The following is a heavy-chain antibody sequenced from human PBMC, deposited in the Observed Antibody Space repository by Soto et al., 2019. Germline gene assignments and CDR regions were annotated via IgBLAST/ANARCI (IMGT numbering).Heavy chain of an antibody. CDR2: ISGSGGST. J-gene: IGHJ3*02. D-gene: IGHD3-3*01. CDR3: AKDRVTIFGVVIIGGAFDI. Sequence: EVQLLESGGGLVQPGGSLRLSCAASGFTFSSYAMSWVRQAPGKGLEWVSAISGSGGSTYYADSAKGRFTISRDNSKNTLYLQMNSLRAEDTAVYYCAKDRVTIFGVVIIGGAFDIWGQGTMVTVSS. V-gene: IGHV3-23*01. CDR1: GFTFSSYA.